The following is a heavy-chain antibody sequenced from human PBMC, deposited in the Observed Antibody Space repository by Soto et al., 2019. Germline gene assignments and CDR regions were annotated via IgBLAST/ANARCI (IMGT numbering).Heavy chain of an antibody. CDR1: GGSIVGSSCY. CDR3: ARGALYEYVRAVFEF. Sequence: TKSVPCSVSGGSIVGSSCYWSLNRQPPGKGLEWIGYIYYSGSTNYNPSLKSRVTISVDTSKNQFSLKLSSVTAADTAVYYCARGALYEYVRAVFEFWVQGTSDTVTS. J-gene: IGHJ4*02. CDR2: IYYSGST. V-gene: IGHV4-61*01. D-gene: IGHD3-16*01.